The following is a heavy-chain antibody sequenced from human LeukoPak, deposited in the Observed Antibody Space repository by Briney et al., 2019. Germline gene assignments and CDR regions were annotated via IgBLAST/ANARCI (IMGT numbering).Heavy chain of an antibody. CDR2: INPNSGGT. CDR3: ARYSSSWHYMDV. J-gene: IGHJ6*03. CDR1: GYTFTGYY. V-gene: IGHV1-2*06. D-gene: IGHD6-13*01. Sequence: GASVKVSCKASGYTFTGYYMHLVRQAPGQGLEWMGRINPNSGGTNYAQKFQGRVTMTRDTSISTAYMELSRLRSDDTAVYYCARYSSSWHYMDVWGKGTTVTVSS.